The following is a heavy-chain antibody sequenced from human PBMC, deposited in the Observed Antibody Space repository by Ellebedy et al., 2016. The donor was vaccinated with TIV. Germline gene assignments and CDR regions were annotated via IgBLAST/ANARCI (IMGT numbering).Heavy chain of an antibody. D-gene: IGHD6-19*01. CDR2: INHSGST. CDR1: GGSISSYY. Sequence: SETLSLXXTVSGGSISSYYWSWIRQPPGKGLEWIGEINHSGSTNYNPSLKSRVTISVDTSKNQFSLKLSSVTAADTAVYYCARFVPPRQSIAVAGRYYYGMDVWGQGTTVTVSS. J-gene: IGHJ6*02. CDR3: ARFVPPRQSIAVAGRYYYGMDV. V-gene: IGHV4-34*01.